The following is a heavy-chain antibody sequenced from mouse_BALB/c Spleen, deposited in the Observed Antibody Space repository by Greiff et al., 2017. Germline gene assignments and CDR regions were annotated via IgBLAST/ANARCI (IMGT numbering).Heavy chain of an antibody. Sequence: EVQLQQSGPELVKPGASVKIPCKASGYTFTDYNMDWVKQSHGKSLEWIGDINPNNGGTIYNQKFKGKATLTVDKSSSTAYMELRSLTSEDTAVYYCARALFITTVVEYWYFDVWGAGTTVTVSS. CDR1: GYTFTDYN. CDR2: INPNNGGT. V-gene: IGHV1-18*01. D-gene: IGHD1-1*01. J-gene: IGHJ1*01. CDR3: ARALFITTVVEYWYFDV.